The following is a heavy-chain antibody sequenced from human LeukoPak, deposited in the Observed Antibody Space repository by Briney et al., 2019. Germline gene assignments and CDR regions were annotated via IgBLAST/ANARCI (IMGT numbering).Heavy chain of an antibody. CDR3: ARGRDLQYCSGDNRLHTNDY. D-gene: IGHD2-15*01. J-gene: IGHJ4*02. CDR2: ISHSGST. V-gene: IGHV4-34*01. CDR1: GGSFSGYY. Sequence: NPSETLSLTCAVYGGSFSGYYWSWIRQPPGKGLEWIGEISHSGSTNYNPSLRSRVTISVDTSKNQFSLELTSVTAADTAVYYCARGRDLQYCSGDNRLHTNDYWGQGTLVTVSS.